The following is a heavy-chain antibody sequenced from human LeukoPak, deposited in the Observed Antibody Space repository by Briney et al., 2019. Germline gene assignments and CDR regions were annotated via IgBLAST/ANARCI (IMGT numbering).Heavy chain of an antibody. CDR3: ARGRYYFDSSGHFY. CDR2: IDYFGST. V-gene: IGHV4-34*01. D-gene: IGHD3-22*01. J-gene: IGHJ4*02. CDR1: GGSFSGYY. Sequence: PSETLSLTCAVDGGSFSGYYWNWIRQPPGTELEWIGEIDYFGSTTYNPSLKSRVTISVDTSKNQFSLKLTSVTAADTAVYYCARGRYYFDSSGHFYWGQGTLVTVSS.